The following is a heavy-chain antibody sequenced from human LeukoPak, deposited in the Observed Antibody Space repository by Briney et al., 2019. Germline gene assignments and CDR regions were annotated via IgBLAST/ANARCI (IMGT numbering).Heavy chain of an antibody. Sequence: SETLSLTCAVYGGSFSGYYWSWIRQPPGKGLEWIGEINHSGSTNYNPSPKSRVTISVDTSKNQFSLKLSSVTAADTAVYYCARGPVAAAGTGDYWGQGTLVTVSS. CDR2: INHSGST. CDR3: ARGPVAAAGTGDY. CDR1: GGSFSGYY. D-gene: IGHD6-13*01. V-gene: IGHV4-34*01. J-gene: IGHJ4*02.